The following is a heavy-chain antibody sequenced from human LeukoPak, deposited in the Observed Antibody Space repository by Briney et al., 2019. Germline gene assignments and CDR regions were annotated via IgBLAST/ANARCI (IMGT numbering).Heavy chain of an antibody. CDR2: IRANGQAT. J-gene: IGHJ4*02. Sequence: PGGALRLSCAGSGFAFCTYAMSGVRQAPGRGLEGVSGIRANGQATYYADSVEGGFTISRENLKNTLYVQKNRLRDEDTATYYCARDPYNTILYRLAYWGQGPLVTVSS. D-gene: IGHD3-10*01. CDR3: ARDPYNTILYRLAY. CDR1: GFAFCTYA. V-gene: IGHV3-23*01.